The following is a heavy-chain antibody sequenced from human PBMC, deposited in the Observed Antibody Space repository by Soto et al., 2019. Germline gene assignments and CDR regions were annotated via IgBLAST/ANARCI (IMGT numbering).Heavy chain of an antibody. J-gene: IGHJ3*02. D-gene: IGHD1-1*01. CDR1: GFTFSDYY. V-gene: IGHV3-11*06. CDR3: ASQGGQLEPRAFDI. CDR2: ISSSSSYT. Sequence: GGSLRLSCAASGFTFSDYYMSWIRQAPGKGLEWVSYISSSSSYTNYADSVKGRFTISRGNAKNSLYLQMNSLRAEDTAVYYCASQGGQLEPRAFDIWGQGTMVTVSS.